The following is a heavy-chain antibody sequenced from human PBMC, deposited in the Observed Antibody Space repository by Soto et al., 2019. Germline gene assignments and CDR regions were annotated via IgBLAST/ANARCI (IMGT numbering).Heavy chain of an antibody. J-gene: IGHJ4*02. CDR3: ACTIFGPKDYYFDY. CDR1: GGTFSSYA. CDR2: IIPIVGTA. V-gene: IGHV1-69*01. D-gene: IGHD3-3*01. Sequence: QVQLVQSGAEVKKPGSSVKVSCKASGGTFSSYAISWVRQAPGQGLEWMGGIIPIVGTANYAQKFQGRVTSTADESTSTADMELSSLRSEDRAVYYCACTIFGPKDYYFDYWGQGTLVTVSS.